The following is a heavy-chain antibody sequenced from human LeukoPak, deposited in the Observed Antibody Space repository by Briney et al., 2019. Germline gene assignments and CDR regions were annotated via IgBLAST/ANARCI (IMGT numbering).Heavy chain of an antibody. CDR2: IYGGST. D-gene: IGHD2/OR15-2a*01. CDR1: GFTVSDNY. CDR3: ARDFEGVHRTTNSYTYYYYMDV. J-gene: IGHJ6*03. Sequence: PGGSLRLSCAASGFTVSDNYMTWVRQAPGKGLEWVSIIYGGSTYYADSVKGRFTISRDSSKNTVYLQMNSLRAEDTAVYYCARDFEGVHRTTNSYTYYYYMDVWGKGTTVIVSS. V-gene: IGHV3-53*01.